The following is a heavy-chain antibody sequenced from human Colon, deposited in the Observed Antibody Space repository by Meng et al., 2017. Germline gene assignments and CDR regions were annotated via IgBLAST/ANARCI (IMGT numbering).Heavy chain of an antibody. CDR1: GFTFSSHW. CDR3: ANDRLNH. J-gene: IGHJ1*01. V-gene: IGHV3-74*01. CDR2: VSADGSST. D-gene: IGHD3-9*01. Sequence: QWVESVGGLVQPGGSLRLSCAASGFTFSSHWMHWVRQAPGKGLVWVSSVSADGSSTNYADSVKGRFSISRDNAKDTVFLQMNSLRGEDTAVYYCANDRLNHWGQGTLVTVSS.